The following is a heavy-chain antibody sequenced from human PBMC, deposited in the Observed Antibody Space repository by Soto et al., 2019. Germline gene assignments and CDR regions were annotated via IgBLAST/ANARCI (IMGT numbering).Heavy chain of an antibody. V-gene: IGHV1-3*01. CDR2: INAGNGNT. J-gene: IGHJ4*02. D-gene: IGHD5-18*01. CDR1: GYTFTSYA. Sequence: QVQLVQSGAEVKKPGASVKVSCKASGYTFTSYAMHWVRQAPGQRLEWMGWINAGNGNTKYSQKIQGRVTITRDTSASTAYMELSSLRSEDTAVYYCARGLNGYLYSFDYWGQGTLVTVSS. CDR3: ARGLNGYLYSFDY.